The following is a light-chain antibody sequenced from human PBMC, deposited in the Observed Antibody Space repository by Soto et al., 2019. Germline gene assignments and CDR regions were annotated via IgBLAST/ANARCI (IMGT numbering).Light chain of an antibody. CDR3: GTWDNSLSAGV. CDR1: RSNIGNNY. V-gene: IGLV1-51*02. Sequence: QSVLTQPPSVSAAPGQKVTISCSGSRSNIGNNYVSWYQHLPGTAPKLLIYENNKRPSGIPDRFSGSKSGTSATLGITGLQTGDEADYYCGTWDNSLSAGVFGGGTKLTVL. J-gene: IGLJ3*02. CDR2: ENN.